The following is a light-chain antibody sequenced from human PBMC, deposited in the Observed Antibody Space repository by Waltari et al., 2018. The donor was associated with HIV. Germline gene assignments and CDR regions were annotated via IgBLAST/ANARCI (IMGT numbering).Light chain of an antibody. CDR3: MIWHSSAWV. J-gene: IGLJ3*02. CDR1: SGINVGTYR. Sequence: QAVLTQPSSLSASPGASASLTCTLRSGINVGTYRIYWYQQRPVSPPQYLLRYKSDSDKQQGSGVPSLFSGSKDASANAGILLISGLQSEDEADYYCMIWHSSAWVFGGGTKLTVL. CDR2: YKSDSDK. V-gene: IGLV5-45*02.